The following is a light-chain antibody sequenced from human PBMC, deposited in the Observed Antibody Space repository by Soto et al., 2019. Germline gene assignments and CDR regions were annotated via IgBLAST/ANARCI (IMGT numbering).Light chain of an antibody. J-gene: IGKJ2*01. V-gene: IGKV2-30*01. CDR3: MQGTHWPYT. CDR1: QGLVDNDGYSY. CDR2: RIS. Sequence: VVMTQSPLSMAVTLGEPASVSCRSSQGLVDNDGYSYLSWFHQRPGRSPRRLIYRISNRDSGVPDRISGSGSGTDFTLKISRVEAEDVGVYYCMQGTHWPYTFGQGTHLEI.